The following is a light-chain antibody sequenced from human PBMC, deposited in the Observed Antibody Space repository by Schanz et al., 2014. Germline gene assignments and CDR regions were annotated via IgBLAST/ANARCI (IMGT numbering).Light chain of an antibody. V-gene: IGKV4-1*01. J-gene: IGKJ1*01. Sequence: DIVMTQSSDSLAVSLGERATINCRSSQSVLWTSNNKNFLAWYKQTPGQPPKLLIYWASTRESGVPDRFSGSGSGTDFTLTISSLQAEDVAVYYCQQYYSTPWTFGQGTKVEIK. CDR3: QQYYSTPWT. CDR1: QSVLWTSNNKNF. CDR2: WAS.